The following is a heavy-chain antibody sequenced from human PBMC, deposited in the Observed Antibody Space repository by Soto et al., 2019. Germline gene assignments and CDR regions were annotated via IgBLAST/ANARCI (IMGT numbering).Heavy chain of an antibody. CDR2: IRSKANNYAT. D-gene: IGHD2-21*02. CDR3: TRHAVQYCGGDCYLLPYFDL. CDR1: GFTFSGSA. V-gene: IGHV3-73*02. J-gene: IGHJ2*01. Sequence: EVQLVESGGGLVQPGGSLKLSCAASGFTFSGSAVHWVRQASGKGLEWVGRIRSKANNYATVYAASVKGRFTISRDDSKNTAYLQMNSLKTEDTAGYYCTRHAVQYCGGDCYLLPYFDLWGRGTLVTVSS.